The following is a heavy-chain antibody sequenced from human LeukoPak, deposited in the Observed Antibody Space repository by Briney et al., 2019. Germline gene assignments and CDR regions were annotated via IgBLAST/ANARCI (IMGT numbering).Heavy chain of an antibody. Sequence: GGSLRLSCAASGFTFSSYAMSWVRQAPGKGLEWVSAISGSGGSTYYADSVKGRITISRDNSKNTLYLQMNSLRAEDTAVYYCAKVHDSSGYYYAGAFDIWGQGTMVTVSS. CDR3: AKVHDSSGYYYAGAFDI. V-gene: IGHV3-23*01. CDR2: ISGSGGST. CDR1: GFTFSSYA. D-gene: IGHD3-22*01. J-gene: IGHJ3*02.